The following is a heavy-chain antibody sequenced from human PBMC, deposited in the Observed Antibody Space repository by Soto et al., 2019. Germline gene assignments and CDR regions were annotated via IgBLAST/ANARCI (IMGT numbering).Heavy chain of an antibody. J-gene: IGHJ3*01. CDR3: ARDSRYCTDGGCSIMRDAFDV. D-gene: IGHD2-15*01. CDR2: IYHSGAT. Sequence: QAQLQESGPGLVRPSGTLSLTCTVSRFSVTNNKYGNAVRQSPGKAREWIGEIYHSGATYYNPSLSRRASISMPNSKIQSSLNLTSVDAADKAVYYCARDSRYCTDGGCSIMRDAFDVWGQGTLVTVSS. CDR1: RFSVTNNKY. V-gene: IGHV4-4*02.